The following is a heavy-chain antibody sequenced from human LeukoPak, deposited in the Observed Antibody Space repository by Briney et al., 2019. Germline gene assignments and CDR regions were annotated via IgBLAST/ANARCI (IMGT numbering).Heavy chain of an antibody. CDR2: IKSKTNDGTT. Sequence: GGSLRLSCAASGFTFSNAWMSWVRQAPGKGLEWVGRIKSKTNDGTTDYAAPVKGRFTISRDDSKNTLYLQMNSLKTEDTAVYYCTTFLKVGATPDYWGQGTLVTVSS. D-gene: IGHD1-26*01. CDR3: TTFLKVGATPDY. CDR1: GFTFSNAW. J-gene: IGHJ4*02. V-gene: IGHV3-15*01.